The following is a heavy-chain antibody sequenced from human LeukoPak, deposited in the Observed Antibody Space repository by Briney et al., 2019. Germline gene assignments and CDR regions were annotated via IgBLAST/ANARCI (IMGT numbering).Heavy chain of an antibody. J-gene: IGHJ4*02. CDR1: GYTFTSYG. CDR2: ISPYNDNT. V-gene: IGHV1-18*01. CDR3: ARIAYCGGDCYTTYFDY. Sequence: ASVKVSCKASGYTFTSYGVSWVRQAPGQGLEWLGWISPYNDNTNSAQNLQGRVTMITDTSTSTAYMELRSLRSDDTAVYYCARIAYCGGDCYTTYFDYWGQGTLVTVSS. D-gene: IGHD2-21*01.